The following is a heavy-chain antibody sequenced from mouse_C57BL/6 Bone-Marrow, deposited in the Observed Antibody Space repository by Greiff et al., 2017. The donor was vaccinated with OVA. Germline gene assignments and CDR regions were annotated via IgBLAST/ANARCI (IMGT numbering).Heavy chain of an antibody. CDR1: GYTFTDHT. CDR3: AKNYYGSSAAWFAY. J-gene: IGHJ3*01. Sequence: VQLQQSDAELVKPGASVKISCKVSGYTFTDHTIHWMKQRPEQGLEWIGYIYPRDGSTTYNEKFKGKATLTADKSSSTAYMQLNSLTSEDSAVYCCAKNYYGSSAAWFAYWGQGTLVTVSA. CDR2: IYPRDGST. D-gene: IGHD1-1*01. V-gene: IGHV1-78*01.